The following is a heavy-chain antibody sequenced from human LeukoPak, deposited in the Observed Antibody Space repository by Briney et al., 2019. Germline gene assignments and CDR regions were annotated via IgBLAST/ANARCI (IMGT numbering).Heavy chain of an antibody. CDR3: ARGYSSSRRFDY. D-gene: IGHD6-13*01. CDR1: GFTFSSYE. CDR2: ISSSGSTI. J-gene: IGHJ4*02. V-gene: IGHV3-48*03. Sequence: GGSLRLSCAASGFTFSSYEMNWVRQAPGKGLEWVSYISSSGSTIYYADSVKGRFTISRDNAKNSLYLQMNSLRAEDTAVYYCARGYSSSRRFDYWGQGTLVTVSS.